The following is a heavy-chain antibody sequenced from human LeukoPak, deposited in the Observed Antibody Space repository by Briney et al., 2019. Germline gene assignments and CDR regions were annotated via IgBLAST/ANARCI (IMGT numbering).Heavy chain of an antibody. D-gene: IGHD6-6*01. CDR3: ARRSYYYYGMDV. J-gene: IGHJ6*02. CDR1: GDSITSYY. Sequence: SETLSLTCTVSGDSITSYYWSWIRQPPGKGLEWIGYTHYSGSTNYNPSLKSRVTISVDTSKNQFSLKLSSVTAADTAVYYCARRSYYYYGMDVWGQGTTVTVSS. CDR2: THYSGST. V-gene: IGHV4-59*08.